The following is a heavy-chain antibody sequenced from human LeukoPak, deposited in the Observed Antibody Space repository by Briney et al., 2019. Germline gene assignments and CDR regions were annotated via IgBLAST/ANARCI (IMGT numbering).Heavy chain of an antibody. J-gene: IGHJ3*02. CDR2: IYYSGST. Sequence: PSQTLSLTCTVSGGSISSGGYYWSWIRQHPGKGLEWIGYIYYSGSTYYNPSLKSRVTISVDTAKNQFSLKPSSVTAADTAVYYCAREQQLVRGSGAFDIWGQGTMVTVSS. D-gene: IGHD6-13*01. CDR1: GGSISSGGYY. V-gene: IGHV4-31*03. CDR3: AREQQLVRGSGAFDI.